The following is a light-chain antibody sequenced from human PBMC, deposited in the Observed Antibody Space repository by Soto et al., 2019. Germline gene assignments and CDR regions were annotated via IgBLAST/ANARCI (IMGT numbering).Light chain of an antibody. V-gene: IGKV1-9*01. J-gene: IGKJ4*01. CDR1: PAIASF. CDR2: GAT. Sequence: IQLTQSPSSLSASVGDRVTITCRATPAIASFLAWYQQKPGTAPKLLIYGATTLQSGVPSRFSGSRSGTDYTLTIGSLQPEDFATYYCQQLNSYPHTFGGGTKVDIK. CDR3: QQLNSYPHT.